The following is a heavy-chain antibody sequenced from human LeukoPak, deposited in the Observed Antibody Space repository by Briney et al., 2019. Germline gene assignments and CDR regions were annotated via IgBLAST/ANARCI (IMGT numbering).Heavy chain of an antibody. CDR2: ISTYNGNT. V-gene: IGHV1-18*01. J-gene: IGHJ6*02. CDR3: AREAENIVVVPAAKRKHYYYGMDV. CDR1: GYTFTSYA. D-gene: IGHD2-2*01. Sequence: GASVKVSCKASGYTFTSYAISWVRQAPGQGLEWMGWISTYNGNTNYAQKLQGRVTMTTDTSTSTAYMELRGLRSDDTAVYYCAREAENIVVVPAAKRKHYYYGMDVWGQGTTVTVSS.